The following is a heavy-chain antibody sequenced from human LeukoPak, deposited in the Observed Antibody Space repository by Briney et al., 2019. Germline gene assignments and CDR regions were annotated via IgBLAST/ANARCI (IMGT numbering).Heavy chain of an antibody. Sequence: GSLRLSCAASGLTFSDYYMSWIRQAPGKGLEWVSYIGRSSSHTDYADSVKGRFTISRDNAKNSLYPQMNSLRAEDTAVYYCARGGYSYVFDYWGQGTMVTVSS. CDR2: IGRSSSHT. V-gene: IGHV3-11*03. J-gene: IGHJ4*02. CDR1: GLTFSDYY. CDR3: ARGGYSYVFDY. D-gene: IGHD5-18*01.